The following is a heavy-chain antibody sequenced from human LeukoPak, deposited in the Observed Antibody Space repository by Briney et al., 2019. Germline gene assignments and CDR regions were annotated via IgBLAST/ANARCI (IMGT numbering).Heavy chain of an antibody. CDR2: IYYSGST. J-gene: IGHJ3*02. CDR1: GGSISSGDYY. CDR3: ARSYYDFWSGYYGAFDI. D-gene: IGHD3-3*01. V-gene: IGHV4-30-4*08. Sequence: PSQTLFLTCTVSGGSISSGDYYWSWIRQPPGKGLEWIGYIYYSGSTYYNPSLKSRVTISVDTSKNQFSLKLSSVTAADTAVYYCARSYYDFWSGYYGAFDIWGQGTMVTVSS.